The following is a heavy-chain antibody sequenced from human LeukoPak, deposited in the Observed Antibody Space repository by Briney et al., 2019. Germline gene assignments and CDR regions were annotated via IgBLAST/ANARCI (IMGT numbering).Heavy chain of an antibody. V-gene: IGHV1-8*01. CDR2: MNPNSGNT. D-gene: IGHD6-19*01. CDR1: GYTFTSYD. CDR3: ARGHRGGWYLEDAFDI. Sequence: GASVKVSCKASGYTFTSYDINWVRQATGQGLEWMGWMNPNSGNTGYAQKFQGRVTMTRNTSISTAYMELSSLRSEDTAVYYCARGHRGGWYLEDAFDIWGQGTLVTVSS. J-gene: IGHJ4*02.